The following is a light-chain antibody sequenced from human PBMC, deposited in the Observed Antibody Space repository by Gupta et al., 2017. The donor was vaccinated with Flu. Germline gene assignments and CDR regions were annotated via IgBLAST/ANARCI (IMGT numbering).Light chain of an antibody. V-gene: IGLV2-14*01. Sequence: SSDVGGYNYVSWYQQHPGKAPKLMIYEVSNRPSGVSNRFSGSKSGNTASLTISGLQAEDEADYYCSSYTSSSTLYVFGTGTEVTVL. CDR2: EVS. J-gene: IGLJ1*01. CDR3: SSYTSSSTLYV. CDR1: SSDVGGYNY.